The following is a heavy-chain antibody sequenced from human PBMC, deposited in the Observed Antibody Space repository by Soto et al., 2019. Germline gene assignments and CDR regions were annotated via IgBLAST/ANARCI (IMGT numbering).Heavy chain of an antibody. CDR1: GFTISNYG. Sequence: GGSLRLSCAASGFTISNYGMHWVRQAPGKGLEWVTVISYDGSNKQYADSVKGRFTVSRDNSKNTLYLEMNSLRVEDTAVYYCAKARHYYDTSAFYSPYSWGQGTLVTVSS. V-gene: IGHV3-30*18. J-gene: IGHJ4*02. D-gene: IGHD3-22*01. CDR2: ISYDGSNK. CDR3: AKARHYYDTSAFYSPYS.